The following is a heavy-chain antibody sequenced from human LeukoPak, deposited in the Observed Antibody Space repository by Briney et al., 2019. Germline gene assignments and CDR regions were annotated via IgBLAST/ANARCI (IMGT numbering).Heavy chain of an antibody. Sequence: SSETLSLTCAVYGGSFSGYYWSWIRQPPGKGLEWIAEINHSGSTNYNLYLKSRGTISIDTSKNQFSLKLSSVTAADTAVYYCARRSYYCSGSIRTHGGRYYYMDFWGKGTTVTGPS. CDR2: INHSGST. CDR3: ARRSYYCSGSIRTHGGRYYYMDF. J-gene: IGHJ6*03. V-gene: IGHV4-34*01. CDR1: GGSFSGYY. D-gene: IGHD3-10*01.